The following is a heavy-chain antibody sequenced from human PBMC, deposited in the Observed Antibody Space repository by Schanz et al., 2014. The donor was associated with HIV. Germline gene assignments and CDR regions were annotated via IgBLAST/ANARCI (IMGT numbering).Heavy chain of an antibody. Sequence: QVQLVQSGAEVKKPGSSVKVSCKASGGTFSSSAISWVRPAPGQGLEWMGGIIPIFDTTNYAQKFQGRVPITADKSTSTVYMDLSSLRSEDTAVYYCARTYTGDWSTGADWGQGTLVTVSS. CDR1: GGTFSSSA. CDR2: IIPIFDTT. CDR3: ARTYTGDWSTGAD. J-gene: IGHJ4*02. D-gene: IGHD2-21*02. V-gene: IGHV1-69*06.